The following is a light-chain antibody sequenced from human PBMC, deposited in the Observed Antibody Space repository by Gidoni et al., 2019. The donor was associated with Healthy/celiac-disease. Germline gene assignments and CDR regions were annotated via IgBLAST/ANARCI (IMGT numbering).Light chain of an antibody. V-gene: IGKV3-11*01. CDR2: DAS. CDR3: QQRSNWPPTWT. J-gene: IGKJ1*01. CDR1: QSVSSY. Sequence: ETVLTHSPATLSLSPGERATLSCRASQSVSSYLAWYQQKPGQAPRLLIYDASNRATGIPARFSGSGSGTDFTLTISSLEPEDFAVYYCQQRSNWPPTWTFGQGTKVEIK.